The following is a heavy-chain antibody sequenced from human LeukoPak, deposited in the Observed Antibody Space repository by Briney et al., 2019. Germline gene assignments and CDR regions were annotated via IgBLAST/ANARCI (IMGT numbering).Heavy chain of an antibody. CDR3: ARDQSNILTGYYGEWFDP. Sequence: ASVKVSCKVSGYTLTELSMHWVRQAPGKGLEWMGGFDPEDGETIYAQKLQGRVTMTTDTSTSTAYMELRSLRSDDTAVYYCARDQSNILTGYYGEWFDPWGQGTLVTVSS. CDR2: FDPEDGET. J-gene: IGHJ5*02. D-gene: IGHD3-9*01. CDR1: GYTLTELS. V-gene: IGHV1-24*01.